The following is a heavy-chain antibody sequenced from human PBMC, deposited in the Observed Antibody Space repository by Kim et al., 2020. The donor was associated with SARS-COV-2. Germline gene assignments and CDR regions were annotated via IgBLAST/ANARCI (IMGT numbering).Heavy chain of an antibody. D-gene: IGHD2-2*01. J-gene: IGHJ6*02. CDR1: GGSFSGYY. V-gene: IGHV4-34*01. CDR2: INHSGST. Sequence: SETLSLTCAVYGGSFSGYYWSWIRQPPGKGLEWIGEINHSGSTNYNPSLKSRVTISVDTSKNQFSLKLSSVTAADTAVYYCASSPAATIYYYYYYGMDVWGQGTTVTVSS. CDR3: ASSPAATIYYYYYYGMDV.